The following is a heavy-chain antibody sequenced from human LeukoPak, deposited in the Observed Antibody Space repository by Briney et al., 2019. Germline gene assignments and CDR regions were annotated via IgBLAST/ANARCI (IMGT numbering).Heavy chain of an antibody. CDR2: INSDGSST. CDR3: ARDPFDTLTDPYFDY. J-gene: IGHJ4*02. V-gene: IGHV3-74*01. CDR1: GFTFNFYW. D-gene: IGHD3-9*01. Sequence: GGSLRLSCAASGFTFNFYWMHWVRQAPGKGLLWVSRINSDGSSTSYADSVKGRFTISRDNAKNTLYLQMNSLRAEDTAVYYCARDPFDTLTDPYFDYWGQGTLVTVSS.